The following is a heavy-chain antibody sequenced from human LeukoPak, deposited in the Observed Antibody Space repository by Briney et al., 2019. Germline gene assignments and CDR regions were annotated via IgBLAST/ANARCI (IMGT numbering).Heavy chain of an antibody. V-gene: IGHV3-23*01. D-gene: IGHD6-13*01. CDR1: GFTFSTYV. CDR3: ARDWQERKQQLGY. CDR2: VSESGVGT. Sequence: PGGSLRLSCVASGFTFSTYVMGWVRQVPGKGLEWVSSVSESGVGTYYAGSVKGRFTISRDNAKNSLFLEMNRLRAEDTAMYYCARDWQERKQQLGYWGQGTLVTVSS. J-gene: IGHJ4*02.